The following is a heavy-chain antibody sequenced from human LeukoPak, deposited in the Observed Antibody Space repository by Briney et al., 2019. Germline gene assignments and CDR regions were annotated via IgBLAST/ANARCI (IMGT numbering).Heavy chain of an antibody. Sequence: SETLSLTCTVSGGSISSSSYYWAWIRQPPGKGLEWIENIFYSENTHCNPSLKSRVTMSVDTSKNQFSLKLSSVTVADTAVYYCARQTDIAGSRAWFDPWGQGTLVTVSS. V-gene: IGHV4-39*01. D-gene: IGHD2-15*01. J-gene: IGHJ5*02. CDR1: GGSISSSSYY. CDR2: IFYSENT. CDR3: ARQTDIAGSRAWFDP.